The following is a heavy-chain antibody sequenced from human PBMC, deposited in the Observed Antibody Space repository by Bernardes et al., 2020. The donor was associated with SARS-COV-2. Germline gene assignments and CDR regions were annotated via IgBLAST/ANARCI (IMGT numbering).Heavy chain of an antibody. CDR3: TIHGGRHFDF. Sequence: SEPLSLTCAVYGGSFSGYWSWIRQPPGKGLEWIGEINHSGGTKYNPSLKSRVSISVDTSKNQFSLRLNSVTAADTAVYYCTIHGGRHFDFWDQGTLVTVSS. J-gene: IGHJ4*02. D-gene: IGHD2-15*01. CDR1: GGSFSGY. V-gene: IGHV4-34*01. CDR2: INHSGGT.